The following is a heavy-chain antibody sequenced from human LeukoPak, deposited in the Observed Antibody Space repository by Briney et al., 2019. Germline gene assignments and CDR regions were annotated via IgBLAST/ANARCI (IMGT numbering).Heavy chain of an antibody. J-gene: IGHJ5*02. CDR3: ARDLSQFGAPPGHIWFDP. Sequence: PSQTLSLTCTVSGGSISSGSYYWIWIRQPAGKGLECIGRIYTSGSTNYNPSLKSRVTMSVDTSKNQFSLKLSSVTAADTAVYYCARDLSQFGAPPGHIWFDPWGQGTLVTVSS. CDR2: IYTSGST. V-gene: IGHV4-61*02. D-gene: IGHD3-10*01. CDR1: GGSISSGSYY.